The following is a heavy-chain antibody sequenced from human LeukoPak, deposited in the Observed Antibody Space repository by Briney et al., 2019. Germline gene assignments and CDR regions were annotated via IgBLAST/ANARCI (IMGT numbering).Heavy chain of an antibody. J-gene: IGHJ3*02. V-gene: IGHV4-61*02. Sequence: SETLSLTCTVSGGSISSSSYSWRWIRQPAGKGPEGIGRIYTSGNTNYNPSLNSRVTMSVDTSKNQCSLRLSSVTAADTAVYYCARDSSYGPKNDAAFDIWGQGTMVTVSS. CDR2: IYTSGNT. D-gene: IGHD5-18*01. CDR1: GGSISSSSYS. CDR3: ARDSSYGPKNDAAFDI.